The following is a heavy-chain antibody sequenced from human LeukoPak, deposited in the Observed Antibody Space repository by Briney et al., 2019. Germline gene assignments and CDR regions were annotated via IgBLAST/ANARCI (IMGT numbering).Heavy chain of an antibody. CDR3: AGVILTGPHYYYGMDV. Sequence: PGGSLRLSCAASGFTFSSYSMNWVRQAPGKGLEWVSSISSSSSYIYYADSVKGRFTITRDNAKNSQYLQMNSLRAEDTAVYYCAGVILTGPHYYYGMDVWGQGTTVTVSS. V-gene: IGHV3-21*01. CDR1: GFTFSSYS. CDR2: ISSSSSYI. J-gene: IGHJ6*02. D-gene: IGHD3-9*01.